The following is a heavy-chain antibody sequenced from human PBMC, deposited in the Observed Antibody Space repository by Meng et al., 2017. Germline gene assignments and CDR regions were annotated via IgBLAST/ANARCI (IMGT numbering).Heavy chain of an antibody. CDR2: IYSGGST. J-gene: IGHJ4*02. CDR1: GFSVTTSY. D-gene: IGHD6-19*01. Sequence: GQLGGTGGGLIQPGGSLRLSCTASGFSVTTSYMSWVRQAPGKGLEWVSVIYSGGSTYYADSVKGRFSISRDNSKNTLYLQMNSLRAEDTAVYFCARDSSSGWYHNYWGQGTLVTVSS. V-gene: IGHV3-53*02. CDR3: ARDSSSGWYHNY.